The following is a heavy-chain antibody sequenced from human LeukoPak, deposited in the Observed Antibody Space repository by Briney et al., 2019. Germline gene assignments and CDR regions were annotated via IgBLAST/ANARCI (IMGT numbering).Heavy chain of an antibody. CDR2: IKQDGSEK. V-gene: IGHV3-7*01. J-gene: IGHJ4*02. CDR3: ARDVL. Sequence: GGSLRLSCAASGFTFSNYAMRWVRQAPGKGLEWVANIKQDGSEKYYVDSVRGRFTISRDNAKNSLFLQMHSLRVEDTAVYYCARDVLGGQGTLVTVSS. CDR1: GFTFSNYA.